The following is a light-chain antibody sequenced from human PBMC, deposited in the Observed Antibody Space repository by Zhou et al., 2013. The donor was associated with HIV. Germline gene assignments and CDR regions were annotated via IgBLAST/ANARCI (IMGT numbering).Light chain of an antibody. J-gene: IGKJ4*01. V-gene: IGKV1-39*01. CDR3: QQYKIYPLT. CDR2: AAS. Sequence: DIQMTQSPPSLSASVGDRVTITCRASQSISTFLNWYQQQPGKSPKLLIYAASSLQSGVPSRFSGRGSGTEFTLTISSLQPEDFATYYCQQYKIYPLTFGGGTKVEIK. CDR1: QSISTF.